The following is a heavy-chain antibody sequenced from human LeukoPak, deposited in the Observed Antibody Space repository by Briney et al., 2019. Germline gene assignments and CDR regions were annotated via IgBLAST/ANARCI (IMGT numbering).Heavy chain of an antibody. CDR2: TYYRSKWYN. J-gene: IGHJ4*02. CDR3: AKDCGTGPFACSH. Sequence: SQTFSLTCAISGDIVSSNIAAWNWIRQSPSRGLEWLGRTYYRSKWYNGYAVSVRSRITIDPDTSKNQFSLQLNSVTPEDTAVYYCAKDCGTGPFACSHWGQGTLVTVSS. CDR1: GDIVSSNIAA. D-gene: IGHD2-15*01. V-gene: IGHV6-1*01.